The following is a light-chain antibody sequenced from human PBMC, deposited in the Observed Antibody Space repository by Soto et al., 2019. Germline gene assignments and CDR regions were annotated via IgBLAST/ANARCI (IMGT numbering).Light chain of an antibody. J-gene: IGKJ4*01. CDR3: QQTRTYPST. Sequence: IQLTQSPSSLSASVGDRVTITCRASRGIGSYLAWYQQKPGEAPKLLIFAASTLQSGVPSRFNGSGSGTDCTLTISSLQAEDVATYYCQQTRTYPSTFGGGTKVDIK. CDR2: AAS. V-gene: IGKV1-9*01. CDR1: RGIGSY.